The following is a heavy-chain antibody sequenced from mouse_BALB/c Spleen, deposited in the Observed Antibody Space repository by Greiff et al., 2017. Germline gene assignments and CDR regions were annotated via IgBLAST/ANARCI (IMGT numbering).Heavy chain of an antibody. J-gene: IGHJ1*01. V-gene: IGHV1-63*02. D-gene: IGHD1-1*01. CDR2: IYPGGGYT. CDR1: GYTFTNYW. Sequence: QVQLQQSGAELVRPGTSVKMSCKAAGYTFTNYWIGWVKQRPGHGLEWIGAIYPGGGYTNYNEKFKGKATLTADTSSSTAYMQLSSLTSEDSAIYYGARKGYCGSRGYIDVWGAGTTVTVSS. CDR3: ARKGYCGSRGYIDV.